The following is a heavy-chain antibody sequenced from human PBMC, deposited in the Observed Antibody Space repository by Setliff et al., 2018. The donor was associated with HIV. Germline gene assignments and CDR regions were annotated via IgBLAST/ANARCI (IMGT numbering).Heavy chain of an antibody. CDR3: ARGSVEMATYYFDY. V-gene: IGHV4-34*01. D-gene: IGHD5-12*01. J-gene: IGHJ4*02. Sequence: SETLSLTCAVYGGSFSGYYWSWIRQPPGKGLEWIGEINHSGSTNYNPSLKSRVTISVDTSKNQFSLKLSSVTAADTAVYYCARGSVEMATYYFDYWGQGTLVTVSS. CDR2: INHSGST. CDR1: GGSFSGYY.